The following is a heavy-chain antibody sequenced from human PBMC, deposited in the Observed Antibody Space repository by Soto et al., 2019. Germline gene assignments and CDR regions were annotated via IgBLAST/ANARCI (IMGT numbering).Heavy chain of an antibody. CDR2: IIPIFGTA. CDR3: AREDGPPPHSYFDY. V-gene: IGHV1-69*13. J-gene: IGHJ4*02. Sequence: SVKVSCKASGGTFSSYAISWVRQAPGQGLEWMGGIIPIFGTANYAQKFQGRVTITADESTSTAYMELSSLRSEDTAVYYCAREDGPPPHSYFDYWGQGTLVTVS. CDR1: GGTFSSYA.